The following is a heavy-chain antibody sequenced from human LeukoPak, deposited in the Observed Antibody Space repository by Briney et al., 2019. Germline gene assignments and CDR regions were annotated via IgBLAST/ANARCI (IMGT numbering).Heavy chain of an antibody. CDR3: TREYCSSTSCYNY. Sequence: GGSLRLSCAASGFTFSGSAMHWVRQASGKGLEWVGRIRSKANSYATAYAASVRGRFTISRDDSKNTAYLQMNSLKTEDTAVYYCTREYCSSTSCYNYWGQGTLVTVSS. CDR1: GFTFSGSA. CDR2: IRSKANSYAT. D-gene: IGHD2-2*02. J-gene: IGHJ4*02. V-gene: IGHV3-73*01.